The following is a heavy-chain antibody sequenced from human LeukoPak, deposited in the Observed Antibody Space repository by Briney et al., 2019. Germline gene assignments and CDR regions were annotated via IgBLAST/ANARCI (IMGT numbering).Heavy chain of an antibody. Sequence: SETLSLTCSVSGGSISSLYWSWIRQPPGKGLEWIRYIYYTGSTNYNPSLKSRVTMFVDMSKNQFSLRLSSVTAADTAVYYCARHRAYSSSSPFDSWGQGTLVTVSS. V-gene: IGHV4-59*08. CDR3: ARHRAYSSSSPFDS. J-gene: IGHJ4*02. D-gene: IGHD6-6*01. CDR2: IYYTGST. CDR1: GGSISSLY.